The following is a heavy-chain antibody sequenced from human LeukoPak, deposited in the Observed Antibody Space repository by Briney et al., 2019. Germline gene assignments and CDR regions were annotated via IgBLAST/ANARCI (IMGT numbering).Heavy chain of an antibody. Sequence: ASVKVSCKTSGYTFTDYYLHWVRQAPGQALEWMAWIHPNTGDTFYEQKFQGRVTLTSDTSSSTAYMELSRLRSDDTAVYYCARFGSSGWYQGDYWGQGTLVTVSS. CDR1: GYTFTDYY. D-gene: IGHD6-19*01. CDR3: ARFGSSGWYQGDY. J-gene: IGHJ4*02. V-gene: IGHV1-2*02. CDR2: IHPNTGDT.